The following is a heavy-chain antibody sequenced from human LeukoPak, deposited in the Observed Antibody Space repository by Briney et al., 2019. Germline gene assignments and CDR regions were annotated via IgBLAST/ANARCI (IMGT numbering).Heavy chain of an antibody. CDR3: ARGSAPYYLLF. Sequence: GASVKVSFKASGYTFTGYYIHWVRQAPGQGLEWMGWINPNSGGTTYAQKFQGRVTMTRDTSISTAYMELSRLTSDDTAVYSCARGSAPYYLLFWGQGTLVTVSS. CDR2: INPNSGGT. V-gene: IGHV1-2*02. CDR1: GYTFTGYY. D-gene: IGHD3-10*01. J-gene: IGHJ4*02.